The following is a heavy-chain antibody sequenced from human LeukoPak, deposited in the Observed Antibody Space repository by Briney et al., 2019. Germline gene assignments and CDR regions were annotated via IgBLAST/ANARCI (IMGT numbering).Heavy chain of an antibody. V-gene: IGHV3-23*01. CDR2: ISGSSGYI. CDR1: GFTFSHYY. D-gene: IGHD6-19*01. Sequence: GGSLRLSCAASGFTFSHYYMTWVRQAPGKGLEWVSSISGSSGYIFYADSVKGRFTISRDNSKNTLYLQMNSLRAEDTAVYYCARLVPRTKSNWFDPWGQGTLVTVSS. J-gene: IGHJ5*02. CDR3: ARLVPRTKSNWFDP.